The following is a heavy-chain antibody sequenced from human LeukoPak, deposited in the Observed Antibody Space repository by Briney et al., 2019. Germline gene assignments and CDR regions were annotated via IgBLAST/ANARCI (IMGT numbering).Heavy chain of an antibody. J-gene: IGHJ4*02. D-gene: IGHD3-22*01. CDR2: IYSGGST. V-gene: IGHV3-66*01. CDR3: ARDPAASSSWSYYYDSSGHKPVDY. CDR1: GFTVSSNY. Sequence: GGSLRLSCAASGFTVSSNYMSWVRQAPGKGLEWVSVIYSGGSTYYADSVKGRFTISRDNSKNTLYLQMNGLRAEDTAVYYCARDPAASSSWSYYYDSSGHKPVDYWGQGTLVTVSS.